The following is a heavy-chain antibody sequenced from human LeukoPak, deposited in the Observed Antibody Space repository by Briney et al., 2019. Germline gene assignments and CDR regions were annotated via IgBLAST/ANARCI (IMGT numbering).Heavy chain of an antibody. CDR1: GYTFTSYY. J-gene: IGHJ6*02. CDR3: VSSPYYYYGMDV. Sequence: ASVKVSCKASGYTFTSYYMHWVRQAPGQGLEWMGIINPSGGGTSYAQKFQGRVTMTRDTSTSTVYMELSSLRSEDTAVYYCVSSPYYYYGMDVWGQGTTVTVSS. V-gene: IGHV1-46*01. CDR2: INPSGGGT.